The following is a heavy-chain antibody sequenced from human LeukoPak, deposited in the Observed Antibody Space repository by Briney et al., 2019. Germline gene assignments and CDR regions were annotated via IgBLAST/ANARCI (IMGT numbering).Heavy chain of an antibody. CDR2: ISAYNGNT. V-gene: IGHV1-18*01. J-gene: IGHJ4*02. D-gene: IGHD2-21*01. Sequence: ASVKVSCKASGYTFTSYGISWVRQAPGQGLEWMGWISAYNGNTNFAQKLQGRVTMTTDTSTSTAYMELRSLRSDDTAVYYCARDGDGYCGGDCYSLGDDYWGQGTLVTVSS. CDR3: ARDGDGYCGGDCYSLGDDY. CDR1: GYTFTSYG.